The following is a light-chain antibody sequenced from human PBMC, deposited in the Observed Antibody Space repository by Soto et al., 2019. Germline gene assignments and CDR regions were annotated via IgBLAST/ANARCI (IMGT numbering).Light chain of an antibody. J-gene: IGLJ2*01. CDR3: SSYTSTFTVL. V-gene: IGLV2-14*01. Sequence: QSALTQPASVSGSPGQSITISCTGTSSDVGASKYVSWYQQHPGKAPKLMIYEVSNRPSGVSNRFSGSKSGNTASLTISGLQAEDEADYYCSSYTSTFTVLFGGGTKVTVL. CDR2: EVS. CDR1: SSDVGASKY.